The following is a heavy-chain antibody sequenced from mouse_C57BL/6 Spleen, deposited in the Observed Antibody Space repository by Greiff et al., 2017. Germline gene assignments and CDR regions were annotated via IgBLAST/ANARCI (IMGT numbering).Heavy chain of an antibody. V-gene: IGHV1-9*01. J-gene: IGHJ1*03. CDR3: ASGDYYGSSYRYWYFDV. Sequence: VQLQQSGAELMKPGASVKLSCKATGYTFTGYWIEWVKQRPGHGLEWIGEILPGSGSTNYNEKFKGKATFTADTSSNTAYMQLSSLTTEDSAIYYWASGDYYGSSYRYWYFDVWGTGTTVTVSS. D-gene: IGHD1-1*01. CDR1: GYTFTGYW. CDR2: ILPGSGST.